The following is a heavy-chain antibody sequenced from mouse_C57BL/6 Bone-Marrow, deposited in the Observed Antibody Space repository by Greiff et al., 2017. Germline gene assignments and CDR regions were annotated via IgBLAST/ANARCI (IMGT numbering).Heavy chain of an antibody. CDR2: IWRGGST. CDR3: AKHGGYGSTFYAMDY. CDR1: GFSLTSYG. V-gene: IGHV2-5*01. D-gene: IGHD1-1*01. J-gene: IGHJ4*01. Sequence: VQLQQSGPGLVQPSQSLSITCTVSGFSLTSYGVHWVRQSPGKGLEWLGVIWRGGSTDYNAAFMSRLSITKDNSKSQVFFKMNSLQADDTAIYYCAKHGGYGSTFYAMDYWGQGTSVTVSS.